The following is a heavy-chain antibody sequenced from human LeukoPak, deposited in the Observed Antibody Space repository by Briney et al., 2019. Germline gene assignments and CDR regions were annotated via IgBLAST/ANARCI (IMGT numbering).Heavy chain of an antibody. Sequence: PSKTLSLTCTVSGGSISSGGYYWSWIRQHPGKGLEWIGYIYYSGSTYYNPSLKSRVTISVDTSKNQFSLKLSSVTAADTAVYYCARDRAYCGGDCYSMIDAFDIWGQGTMVTVSS. CDR1: GGSISSGGYY. V-gene: IGHV4-31*03. J-gene: IGHJ3*02. CDR3: ARDRAYCGGDCYSMIDAFDI. D-gene: IGHD2-21*02. CDR2: IYYSGST.